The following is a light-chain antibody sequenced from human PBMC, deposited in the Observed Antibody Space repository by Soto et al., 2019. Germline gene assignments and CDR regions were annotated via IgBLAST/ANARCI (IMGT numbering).Light chain of an antibody. CDR3: QSYDSSLSGV. CDR2: GNS. V-gene: IGLV1-40*01. CDR1: SSNIGAGYD. Sequence: SVLTQPPSVSGSPGQRVTISCTGSSSNIGAGYDVHWYQQLPGTAPKVLIYGNSNRPSGVPDRFSGSKSGTSASLAITGLQAEDEADYYCQSYDSSLSGVFGTGTKVTV. J-gene: IGLJ1*01.